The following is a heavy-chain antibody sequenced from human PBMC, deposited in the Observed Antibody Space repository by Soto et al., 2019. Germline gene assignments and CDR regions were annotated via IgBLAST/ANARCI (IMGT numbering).Heavy chain of an antibody. Sequence: TGGSLRLSCAASGFTFSSYEMNWVRQAPGKGLEWVSYISSSGSTIYYADSVKGRFTISRDNAKNSLYLQMNSLRAEDTAVYYCASPVGYSSGYDAFDIWGQGTMVTVSS. J-gene: IGHJ3*02. D-gene: IGHD6-19*01. CDR1: GFTFSSYE. CDR2: ISSSGSTI. CDR3: ASPVGYSSGYDAFDI. V-gene: IGHV3-48*03.